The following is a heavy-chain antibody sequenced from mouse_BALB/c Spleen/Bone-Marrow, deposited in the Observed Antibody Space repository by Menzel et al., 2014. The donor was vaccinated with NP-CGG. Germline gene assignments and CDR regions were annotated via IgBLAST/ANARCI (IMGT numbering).Heavy chain of an antibody. J-gene: IGHJ3*01. CDR3: EGSVSMITDFAY. CDR2: ISTYYGDA. D-gene: IGHD2-4*01. CDR1: GYTFTDYA. V-gene: IGHV1S137*01. Sequence: QVQLKESGAELVRPGVSVKISCKGSGYTFTDYALHWVKQSHAKSLEWIGIISTYYGDANYNQKFKGEATMTVDRSSSTAYMELARLTAEDSAIYYGEGSVSMITDFAYWGQGTLVTVSA.